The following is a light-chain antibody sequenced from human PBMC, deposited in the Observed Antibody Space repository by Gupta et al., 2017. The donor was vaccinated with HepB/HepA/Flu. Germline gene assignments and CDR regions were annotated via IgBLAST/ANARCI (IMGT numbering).Light chain of an antibody. CDR2: LGS. CDR1: QSLLHSNGYNY. Sequence: DIVMTQSPLSLPVTPGEPASISCRSSQSLLHSNGYNYLDWYVQKPGQSPQLLIYLGSNRASGVPDRFSGSGSGTDFTLKISRVAAEDVGLYYCRQALQTPLTFGGGTKVEIK. CDR3: RQALQTPLT. V-gene: IGKV2-28*01. J-gene: IGKJ4*01.